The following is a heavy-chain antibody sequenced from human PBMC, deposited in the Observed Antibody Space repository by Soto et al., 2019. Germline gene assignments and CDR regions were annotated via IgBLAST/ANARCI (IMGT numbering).Heavy chain of an antibody. Sequence: EVQLVESGGGLVQPGGSLRLSCAASGFTFSSYWRHWIRQVPAKCLEWFSRINSDASHTYDADSVKGRFAISRDNAKNPLHLAMTRLRASDPAGYYCVREVLCIAASVFEHWFAPWRQGTLVTVSS. CDR2: INSDASHT. CDR3: VREVLCIAASVFEHWFAP. D-gene: IGHD2-21*01. J-gene: IGHJ5*02. V-gene: IGHV3-74*01. CDR1: GFTFSSYW.